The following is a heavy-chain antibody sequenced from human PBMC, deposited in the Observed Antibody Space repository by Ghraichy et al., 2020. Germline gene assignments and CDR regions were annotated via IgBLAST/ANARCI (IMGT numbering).Heavy chain of an antibody. Sequence: LNISCAASGFTFSDHYMDWVRQAPGKGLEWVGRTRNKAHSYTTEYAASVKGRFTISRDDSKNSLYLQVNSLRTEDTAVYYCARAKYSSDRKTVDMWGQGTMVTVSS. CDR2: TRNKAHSYTT. CDR3: ARAKYSSDRKTVDM. J-gene: IGHJ3*02. D-gene: IGHD6-25*01. V-gene: IGHV3-72*01. CDR1: GFTFSDHY.